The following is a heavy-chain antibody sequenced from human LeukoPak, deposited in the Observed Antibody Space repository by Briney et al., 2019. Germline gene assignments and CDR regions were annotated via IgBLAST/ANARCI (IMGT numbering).Heavy chain of an antibody. V-gene: IGHV3-21*01. D-gene: IGHD3-16*02. CDR3: ARVSIFGVVIANDY. J-gene: IGHJ4*02. Sequence: GGSLRLSCAASGFTFGGYTMSWVRQAPGKGPQWVSTITSGGDYMYYADPVKGRFTISRDDSKNSLYLHMNSLRAEDTAVYYCARVSIFGVVIANDYWGQGTVVTVSS. CDR2: ITSGGDYM. CDR1: GFTFGGYT.